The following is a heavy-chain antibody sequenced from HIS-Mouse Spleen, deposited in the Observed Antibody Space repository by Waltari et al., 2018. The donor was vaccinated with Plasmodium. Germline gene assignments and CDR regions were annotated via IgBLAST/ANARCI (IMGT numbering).Heavy chain of an antibody. V-gene: IGHV3-21*01. D-gene: IGHD3-9*01. CDR2: ISSSSSYI. CDR1: GFPFRYYR. Sequence: EVQLVESGGGLVKPGGSLRLSCAASGFPFRYYRRNWVRQAPGKGLEWVSSISSSSSYIYYADSVKGRFTISRDNAKNSLYLQMNSLRAEDTAVYYCAREDILTGYYNDYWYFDLWGRGSLVTVSS. J-gene: IGHJ2*01. CDR3: AREDILTGYYNDYWYFDL.